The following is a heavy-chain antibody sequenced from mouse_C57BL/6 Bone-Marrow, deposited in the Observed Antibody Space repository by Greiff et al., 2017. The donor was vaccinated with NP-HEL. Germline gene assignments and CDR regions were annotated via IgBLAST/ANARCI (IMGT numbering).Heavy chain of an antibody. CDR1: GYAFTNYL. J-gene: IGHJ3*01. Sequence: QVQLQQSGAELVRPGTSVKVSCKASGYAFTNYLIEWVKQRPGQGLEWIGVINPGSGGTNYNEKFKCKATLTADKSSSTSYMQLSSLTSEDSAVYCCARDGNFAYWGQGTLVTVSA. CDR2: INPGSGGT. V-gene: IGHV1-54*01. D-gene: IGHD2-1*01. CDR3: ARDGNFAY.